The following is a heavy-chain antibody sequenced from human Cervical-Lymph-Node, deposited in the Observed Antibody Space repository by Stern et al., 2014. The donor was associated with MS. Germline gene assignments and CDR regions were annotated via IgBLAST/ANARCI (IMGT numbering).Heavy chain of an antibody. CDR3: AKGYSSSSARYYYYGMDV. Sequence: QVQLVQSGGGVVKPGRSLRLSCAASGSTFSSYGMHWVRQAPGQGLEWVAIISSDGSNTYYAHSGKGRFTISTDNSNTTLHLQMNSLRAEDTAVYYCAKGYSSSSARYYYYGMDVWGQGTTVTVSS. J-gene: IGHJ6*02. CDR1: GSTFSSYG. D-gene: IGHD6-6*01. V-gene: IGHV3-30*18. CDR2: ISSDGSNT.